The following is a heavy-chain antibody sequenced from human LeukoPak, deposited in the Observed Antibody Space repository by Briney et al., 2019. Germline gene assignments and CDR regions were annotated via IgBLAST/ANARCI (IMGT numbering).Heavy chain of an antibody. CDR1: GGSISSYY. V-gene: IGHV4-59*04. CDR2: IYYSGST. CDR3: ARLLLLWFGEFNNWFDP. D-gene: IGHD3-10*01. Sequence: SETLSLTCTVSGGSISSYYWSWIRQPPGKGLEWIGYIYYSGSTYYNPSLKSRVTISVDTSKNQFSLKLSSVTAADTAVYYCARLLLLWFGEFNNWFDPWGQGTLVTVSS. J-gene: IGHJ5*02.